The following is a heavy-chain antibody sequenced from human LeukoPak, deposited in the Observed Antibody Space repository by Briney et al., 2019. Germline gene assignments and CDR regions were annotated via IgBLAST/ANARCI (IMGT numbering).Heavy chain of an antibody. Sequence: SETLSLTCTISGGSISSYYWSWIRQPAGKGLEWIGRIYTSGSTNYNPSLKSRVTMSVDTFKNQFSLKLSSVTAADTAVYYCARDDVRAGGAFDIWGQGTMVTVSS. CDR2: IYTSGST. D-gene: IGHD3-10*01. CDR1: GGSISSYY. V-gene: IGHV4-4*07. CDR3: ARDDVRAGGAFDI. J-gene: IGHJ3*02.